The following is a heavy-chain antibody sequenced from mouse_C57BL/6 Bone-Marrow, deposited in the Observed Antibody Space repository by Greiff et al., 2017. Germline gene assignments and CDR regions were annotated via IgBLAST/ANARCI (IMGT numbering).Heavy chain of an antibody. CDR3: AREMITQYYFDY. CDR2: IYPRSGNT. CDR1: GYTFTSYG. J-gene: IGHJ2*01. D-gene: IGHD2-4*01. V-gene: IGHV1-81*01. Sequence: QVQLQQSGAELARPGASVKLSCKASGYTFTSYGISWAKQRTGQGLEWIGEIYPRSGNTYYNEKFKGKATLTADKSSSTAYMELRSLTSEDSAVYFCAREMITQYYFDYWGQGTTLTVSS.